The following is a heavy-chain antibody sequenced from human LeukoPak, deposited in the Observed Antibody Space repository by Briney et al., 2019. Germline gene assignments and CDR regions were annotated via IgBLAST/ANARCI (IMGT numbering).Heavy chain of an antibody. D-gene: IGHD6-13*01. Sequence: PGGSLRLSCAASGFTVSSSYMSWVRQTPGKGLEWVSVIYSGGSTYYGDSVKGRFTISRDNSKNTVFLQMNSLRAEDTAVYYCARSSSWYGELFDYWGQGTLVTVSS. CDR3: ARSSSWYGELFDY. J-gene: IGHJ4*02. CDR1: GFTVSSSY. CDR2: IYSGGST. V-gene: IGHV3-53*01.